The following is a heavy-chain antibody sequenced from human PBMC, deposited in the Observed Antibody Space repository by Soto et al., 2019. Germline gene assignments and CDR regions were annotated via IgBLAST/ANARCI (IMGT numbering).Heavy chain of an antibody. J-gene: IGHJ6*02. CDR1: GGTFSSYA. D-gene: IGHD3-10*01. Sequence: SVKVSCKASGGTFSSYAISWVRQAPGRGLEWMGGIIPIFGTANYAQKFQGRVTITADESTSTAYMELSSLRSEDTAVYYCATMVRGVIAYYYYYYGMDVWGQGTTVTVSS. CDR2: IIPIFGTA. V-gene: IGHV1-69*13. CDR3: ATMVRGVIAYYYYYYGMDV.